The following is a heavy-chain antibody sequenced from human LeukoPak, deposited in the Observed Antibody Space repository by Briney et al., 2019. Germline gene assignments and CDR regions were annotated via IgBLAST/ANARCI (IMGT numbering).Heavy chain of an antibody. D-gene: IGHD3-10*01. J-gene: IGHJ4*02. CDR3: ARNHYGSVDY. Sequence: GGSLSLSCAASGFTFSNYWMHWVRQAPGKGLVWVSRVNGDGSATNYADSVKGRFTISRDNAKNTLYLQMNSLRPEDTAVYYCARNHYGSVDYWGQGTLVTVSS. CDR2: VNGDGSAT. CDR1: GFTFSNYW. V-gene: IGHV3-74*01.